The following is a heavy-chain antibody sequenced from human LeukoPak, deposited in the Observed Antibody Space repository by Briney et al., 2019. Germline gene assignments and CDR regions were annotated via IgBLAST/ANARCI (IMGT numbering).Heavy chain of an antibody. CDR3: ARLRGFGGYDYYMDV. J-gene: IGHJ6*03. V-gene: IGHV4-39*01. CDR1: GGSISSSSDY. Sequence: KPSETLSPTCTVSGGSISSSSDYWGWIRQPPGKGLEWIGSIYYSGGTYYNPSLKSRVTISVDTSKNQFSLKLSSVAAADTAVYYCARLRGFGGYDYYMDVWGKGTTVTVS. D-gene: IGHD3-10*01. CDR2: IYYSGGT.